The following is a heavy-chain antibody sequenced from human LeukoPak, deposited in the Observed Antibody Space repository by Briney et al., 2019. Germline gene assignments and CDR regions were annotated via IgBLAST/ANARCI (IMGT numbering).Heavy chain of an antibody. CDR2: ISGSGGST. CDR3: VSRGSGYYRY. D-gene: IGHD3-22*01. J-gene: IGHJ4*02. CDR1: GFTLRSLA. V-gene: IGHV3-23*01. Sequence: GGSLSLSCAPSGFTLRSLAMSGVRQAPGGGLEWVSAISGSGGSTYYADSAKGRFTIPSDNTKNALYLQITGLRAQDTVVYYCVSRGSGYYRYWGQGTLVTVSS.